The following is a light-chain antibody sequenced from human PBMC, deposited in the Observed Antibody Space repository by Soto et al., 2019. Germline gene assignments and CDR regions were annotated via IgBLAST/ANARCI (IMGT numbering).Light chain of an antibody. CDR1: QDISNY. CDR3: QQYDNPPLT. Sequence: IQMTQSPSSLSASVGGRVTITCRAGQDISNYLNWYQQKPGTAPKLLIYDASDLETGVPSRFSGSGSGTDFTSTINSLQPEDIATYYCQQYDNPPLTFGGGTKVDIK. CDR2: DAS. J-gene: IGKJ4*01. V-gene: IGKV1-33*01.